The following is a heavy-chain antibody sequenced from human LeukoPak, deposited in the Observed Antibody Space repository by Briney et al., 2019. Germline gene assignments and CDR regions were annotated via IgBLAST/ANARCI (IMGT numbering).Heavy chain of an antibody. J-gene: IGHJ4*02. D-gene: IGHD6-6*01. CDR3: ARQAARGFDY. CDR2: INHSGST. CDR1: GGSFSGYY. V-gene: IGHV4-34*01. Sequence: PSETLSLTCAVYGGSFSGYYWSWIRQPPGKGLEWIGEINHSGSTNYNPSLKSRVTISVDTSKNQFSLKLSPVTAADTAVYYCARQAARGFDYWGQGTLVTVSS.